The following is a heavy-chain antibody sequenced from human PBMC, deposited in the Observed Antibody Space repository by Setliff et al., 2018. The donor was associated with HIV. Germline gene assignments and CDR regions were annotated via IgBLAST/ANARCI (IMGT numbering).Heavy chain of an antibody. CDR1: GFTFSSYW. J-gene: IGHJ3*02. CDR3: ARDRGWRLLPNDAFDI. Sequence: PGGSLRLSCAASGFTFSSYWINWVRQAPGKGLEWVANIKQDGSEKYYMDSVKGRFTISRDNAKNSLYLQMNSLRAEDTAVYYCARDRGWRLLPNDAFDIWGQGTMVTVPS. D-gene: IGHD3-22*01. CDR2: IKQDGSEK. V-gene: IGHV3-7*03.